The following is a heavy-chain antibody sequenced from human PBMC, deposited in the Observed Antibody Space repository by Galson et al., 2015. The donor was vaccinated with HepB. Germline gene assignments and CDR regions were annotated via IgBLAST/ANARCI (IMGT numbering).Heavy chain of an antibody. CDR3: ATNSPHSSSWSFDY. Sequence: SVKVSCKVSGYTLTELSMHWVRQAPGKGLEWMGGFDPEDGETIYAQKFQGRVTMTEDTSTDTAYMELSSLRSEDTAVYYCATNSPHSSSWSFDYWGQGTLVTVSS. J-gene: IGHJ4*02. CDR1: GYTLTELS. CDR2: FDPEDGET. V-gene: IGHV1-24*01. D-gene: IGHD6-13*01.